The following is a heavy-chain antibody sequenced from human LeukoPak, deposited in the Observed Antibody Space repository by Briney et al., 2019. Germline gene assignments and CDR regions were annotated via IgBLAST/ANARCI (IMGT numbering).Heavy chain of an antibody. V-gene: IGHV3-30*04. CDR1: GFTLSTYA. CDR2: ISYDGSNK. D-gene: IGHD4-23*01. J-gene: IGHJ4*02. Sequence: PGRSLRLSCAASGFTLSTYAMHWVRQAPGKGLEWVAIISYDGSNKYYADSVKGRFTISRDNSKNTLYLQMDSLRAEDTAVYYCVRGGWELDYWGQGTLVTVSS. CDR3: VRGGWELDY.